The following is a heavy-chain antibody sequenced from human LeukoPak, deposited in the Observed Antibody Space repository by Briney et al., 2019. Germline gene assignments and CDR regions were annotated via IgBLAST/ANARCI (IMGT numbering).Heavy chain of an antibody. J-gene: IGHJ4*02. CDR1: GGAFSSYA. D-gene: IGHD1-20*01. CDR2: IIPILGIA. V-gene: IGHV1-69*04. Sequence: ASVKVSCKASGGAFSSYAISWVRQAPGQGLEWMGRIIPILGIANYAQKFQGRVTITADKSTSTAYMELSSLRSEDTAVYYCARDRDNWTYFDYWGQGTLVTVSS. CDR3: ARDRDNWTYFDY.